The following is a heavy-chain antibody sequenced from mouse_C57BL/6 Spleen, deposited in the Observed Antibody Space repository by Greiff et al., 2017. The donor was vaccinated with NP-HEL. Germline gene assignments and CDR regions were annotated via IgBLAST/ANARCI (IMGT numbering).Heavy chain of an antibody. V-gene: IGHV1-82*01. J-gene: IGHJ2*01. CDR1: GYAFSSSW. CDR3: ARRHYGSSSFDY. D-gene: IGHD1-1*01. CDR2: IYPGDGDT. Sequence: VQLQQSGPELVKPGASVKISCKASGYAFSSSWMNWVKQRPGKGLEWIGRIYPGDGDTNYNGKFKGKATLTADKSSSTAYMQLSSLTSEDSAVYFCARRHYGSSSFDYWGQGTTLTVSS.